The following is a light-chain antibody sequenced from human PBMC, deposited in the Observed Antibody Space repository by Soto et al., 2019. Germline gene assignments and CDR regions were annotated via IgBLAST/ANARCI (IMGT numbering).Light chain of an antibody. J-gene: IGKJ1*01. Sequence: EMVLTQSPGTLSLSPVERATLSCMASQSVSSSYLAWYQQKPGQAPRLLIYGASSRATGIPDRFSGSGSGTEFILTISSLQSEDFAVYYCQQYSNWPRTFGQGTKVDIK. V-gene: IGKV3-20*01. CDR3: QQYSNWPRT. CDR1: QSVSSSY. CDR2: GAS.